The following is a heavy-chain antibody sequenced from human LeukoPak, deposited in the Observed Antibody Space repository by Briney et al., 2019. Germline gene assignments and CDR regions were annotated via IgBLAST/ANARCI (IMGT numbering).Heavy chain of an antibody. Sequence: GGSLRLSCAASGFTFSSYGMHWVRQAPGKGLEWVAVISYDGSNKYYADSVKGRFTISRDNSKNTLYLQMNSLRVEDTAVYYCAKDRYGDYGSSFDYWGQGTLVTVSS. J-gene: IGHJ4*02. D-gene: IGHD4-17*01. CDR3: AKDRYGDYGSSFDY. CDR1: GFTFSSYG. V-gene: IGHV3-30*18. CDR2: ISYDGSNK.